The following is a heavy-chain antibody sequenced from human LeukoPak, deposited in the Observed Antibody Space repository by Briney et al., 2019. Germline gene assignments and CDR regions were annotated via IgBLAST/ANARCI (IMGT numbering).Heavy chain of an antibody. V-gene: IGHV3-30*18. D-gene: IGHD2-21*01. CDR2: ISYDGSNK. CDR3: AKDGPAVIFFGYFEY. J-gene: IGHJ4*02. Sequence: PGGSLRLSCAASGFTFSKYVMHWVRQARDKGLEWVAAISYDGSNKYYADSVKGRFTISRDNSKNTLYLQMSSLKTEDTAVYYCAKDGPAVIFFGYFEYWGQGTLVTVSS. CDR1: GFTFSKYV.